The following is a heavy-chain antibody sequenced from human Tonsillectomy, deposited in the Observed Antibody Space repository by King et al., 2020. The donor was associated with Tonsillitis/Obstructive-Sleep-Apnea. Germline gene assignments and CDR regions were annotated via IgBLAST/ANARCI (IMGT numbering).Heavy chain of an antibody. CDR1: GYTFTSYY. CDR3: ARDHLQFIAAAGMGDEYYYYYMDV. Sequence: VQLVQSGAEVKKPGASVKVSCKASGYTFTSYYMHWVRQAPGQGLEWMGIINPSGGSTSYAQKFQGRVTMTRDTSTSTVYMELGRLRSEEKAVYYCARDHLQFIAAAGMGDEYYYYYMDVWGKGTTVTVSS. J-gene: IGHJ6*03. D-gene: IGHD6-13*01. V-gene: IGHV1-46*01. CDR2: INPSGGST.